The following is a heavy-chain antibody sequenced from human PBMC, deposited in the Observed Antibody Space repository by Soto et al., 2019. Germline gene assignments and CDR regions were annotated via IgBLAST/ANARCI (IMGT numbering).Heavy chain of an antibody. CDR2: IIHRGDSA. CDR3: TKEWPGTSWATSDY. V-gene: IGHV3-23*01. D-gene: IGHD4-17*01. Sequence: EVHLLESGGTLVQPGGSLRLSCAASGFDFSTYGMTWVRQAPGKGLEWVSSIIHRGDSAYSETSVKGPFTISRDNSKTSLSLPMNSLRANDTAIYYCTKEWPGTSWATSDYWGQGNLVTVPS. CDR1: GFDFSTYG. J-gene: IGHJ4*02.